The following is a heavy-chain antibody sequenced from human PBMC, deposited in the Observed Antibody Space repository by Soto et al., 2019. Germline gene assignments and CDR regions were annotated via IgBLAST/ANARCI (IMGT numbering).Heavy chain of an antibody. D-gene: IGHD6-19*01. V-gene: IGHV1-46*01. Sequence: GASVKVSCKASGYTFTTYYLHWVRQAPGQGLEWMGIINPSGGSTNYAQRFQGRVTMTSDTSTSTAYMELSSLRSEDTAVYYRARGRSSGENWFDPWGQGTLVTVSS. CDR2: INPSGGST. CDR3: ARGRSSGENWFDP. J-gene: IGHJ5*02. CDR1: GYTFTTYY.